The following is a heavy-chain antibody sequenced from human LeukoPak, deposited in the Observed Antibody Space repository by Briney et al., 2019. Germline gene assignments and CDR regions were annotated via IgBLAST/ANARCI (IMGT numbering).Heavy chain of an antibody. CDR3: ARDAAVQQLGYYYYYMDV. Sequence: PGGSLRLSCAASEFTFSSYWMSWVRQAPGKGLEWVANIKQDGSEKYYVDSVKGRFTISRDNAKNSLYLQMNSLRAEDTAVYYCARDAAVQQLGYYYYYMDVWGKGTTVTVSS. CDR1: EFTFSSYW. CDR2: IKQDGSEK. V-gene: IGHV3-7*01. D-gene: IGHD6-13*01. J-gene: IGHJ6*03.